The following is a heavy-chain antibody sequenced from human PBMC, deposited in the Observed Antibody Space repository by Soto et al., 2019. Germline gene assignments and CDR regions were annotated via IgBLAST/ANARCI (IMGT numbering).Heavy chain of an antibody. CDR1: GFTFGDYA. D-gene: IGHD6-19*01. CDR2: IRSKAYGGTT. J-gene: IGHJ4*02. Sequence: GSLLLSCAASGFTFGDYAMSWFRQAPGKGLEWVGFIRSKAYGGTTEYAASVKGRFTISRDDSKSIAYLQMNSLKTEDTAVYYCTRDRGAVAGNPFDYWGQGTLVTVYS. CDR3: TRDRGAVAGNPFDY. V-gene: IGHV3-49*03.